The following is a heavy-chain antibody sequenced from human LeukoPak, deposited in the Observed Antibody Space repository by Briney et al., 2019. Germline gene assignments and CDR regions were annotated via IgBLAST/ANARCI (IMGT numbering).Heavy chain of an antibody. D-gene: IGHD3-10*01. J-gene: IGHJ5*02. CDR3: ATAPTEIVWFADFP. CDR2: INHSGST. CDR1: GGSFSGYY. Sequence: SETLSLTCAVYGGSFSGYYWSWIRQPPGKGLEWIGEINHSGSTNYNPSLKSRVTISVDTSKNQFSLKLSSVTAADTAVYYCATAPTEIVWFADFPWGQGTLVTVSS. V-gene: IGHV4-34*01.